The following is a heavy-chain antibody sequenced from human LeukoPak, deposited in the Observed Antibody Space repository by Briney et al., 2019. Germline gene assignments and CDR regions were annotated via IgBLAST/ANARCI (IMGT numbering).Heavy chain of an antibody. CDR1: GFTFSSYS. Sequence: GTSLRLSCAASGFTFSSYSMNWVRQAPGKGLEWVSYISSSSTIYYADSVKGRFTISRDNAKNSLYLQMNSLRAEDTAVYYCARDGSSSLDYWGQGTLVTVSS. CDR2: ISSSSTI. V-gene: IGHV3-48*01. CDR3: ARDGSSSLDY. J-gene: IGHJ4*02. D-gene: IGHD6-6*01.